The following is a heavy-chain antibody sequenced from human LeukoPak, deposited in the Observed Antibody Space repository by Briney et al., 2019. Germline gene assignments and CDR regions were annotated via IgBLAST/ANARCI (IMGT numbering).Heavy chain of an antibody. V-gene: IGHV3-66*01. D-gene: IGHD3-10*01. CDR1: GFTVSSNY. CDR3: ASADYYGSGSYYYYYGMDG. J-gene: IGHJ6*02. CDR2: IYSGGST. Sequence: GGSLRLSCAASGFTVSSNYMIWVRKAPGKGLEWVSDIYSGGSTYYADSVKGRFTISRDNSKNTLYLQMNSLRAEDTAVYYCASADYYGSGSYYYYYGMDGWGQGTTVTVSS.